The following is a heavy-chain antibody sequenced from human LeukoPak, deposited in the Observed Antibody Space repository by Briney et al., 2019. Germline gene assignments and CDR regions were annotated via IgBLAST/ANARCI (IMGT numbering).Heavy chain of an antibody. D-gene: IGHD5-24*01. CDR2: IYSSGGNI. J-gene: IGHJ4*02. CDR3: AREGADGYNVGFDY. CDR1: GFTFSSYE. V-gene: IGHV3-48*03. Sequence: GGSLRLSCAASGFTFSSYEMNWVRQAPGKGLEWVSYIYSSGGNIYYADSVKGRFAISRDNAKNSLYLQMNSLRVEDTAVYYCAREGADGYNVGFDYWGQGTLVTVSS.